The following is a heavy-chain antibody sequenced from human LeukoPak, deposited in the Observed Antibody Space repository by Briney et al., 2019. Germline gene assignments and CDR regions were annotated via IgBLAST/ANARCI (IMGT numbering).Heavy chain of an antibody. CDR2: ISAYNGNT. Sequence: ASVKVSCKASGGTFSSYAISWVRQAPGQGLEWMGWISAYNGNTNYAQKLQGRVTMTTDTSTSTAYMELRSLRSDDTAVYYCARDQSVVVPAALHDYWGQGTLVTVSS. CDR3: ARDQSVVVPAALHDY. V-gene: IGHV1-18*01. J-gene: IGHJ4*02. CDR1: GGTFSSYA. D-gene: IGHD2-2*01.